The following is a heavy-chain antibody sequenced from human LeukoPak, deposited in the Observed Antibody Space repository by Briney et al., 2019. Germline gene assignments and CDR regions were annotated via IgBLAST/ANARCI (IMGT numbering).Heavy chain of an antibody. CDR2: IYYSGST. D-gene: IGHD6-6*01. J-gene: IGHJ4*02. CDR3: ARHGGGYDSNSSGTCDY. CDR1: GDSISPYY. Sequence: KTSETLSLTCTVAGDSISPYYWSSVRQPPGKGLDWIGYIYYSGSTNYNPSLKSRVTISLDTSTNQFSLKLSSVTAAATAVYYCARHGGGYDSNSSGTCDYWGQGTLVTVSS. V-gene: IGHV4-59*01.